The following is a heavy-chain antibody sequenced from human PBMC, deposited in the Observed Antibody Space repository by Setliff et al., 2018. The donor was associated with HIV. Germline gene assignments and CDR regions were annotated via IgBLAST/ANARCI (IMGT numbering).Heavy chain of an antibody. Sequence: VASVKVSCKSSGGTFSSYAISWVRQAPGQGLEWMGGIIPMFDTPNYAQKFQGRVTITADESTSTAYMELTSLRSQDSAVYFCARPIKAAAGNDAFLVWGQGTLVTVSS. CDR2: IIPMFDTP. D-gene: IGHD6-13*01. CDR3: ARPIKAAAGNDAFLV. CDR1: GGTFSSYA. J-gene: IGHJ3*01. V-gene: IGHV1-69*13.